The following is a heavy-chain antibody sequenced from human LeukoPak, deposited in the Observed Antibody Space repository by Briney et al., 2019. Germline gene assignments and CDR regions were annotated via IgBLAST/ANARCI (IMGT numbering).Heavy chain of an antibody. D-gene: IGHD3-22*01. V-gene: IGHV3-21*01. CDR1: GFTFSSYS. CDR2: ISSSSSYI. J-gene: IGHJ4*02. Sequence: GRSLRPSCAASGFTFSSYSMNWVRQAPGKGLEWVSSISSSSSYIYYADSVKGRFTISRDNAKNSLYLQMNSLRAEDTAVYYCARARDSSGSNFDYWGQGTLVTVSS. CDR3: ARARDSSGSNFDY.